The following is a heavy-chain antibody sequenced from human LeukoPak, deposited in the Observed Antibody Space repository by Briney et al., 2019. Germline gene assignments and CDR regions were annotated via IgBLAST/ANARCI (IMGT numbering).Heavy chain of an antibody. CDR1: GYTFSNYA. CDR3: ASGLTGWSTDPLDY. CDR2: INSKTGNP. J-gene: IGHJ4*02. D-gene: IGHD6-19*01. Sequence: GASVKVSCKASGYTFSNYAMNWVRQAPGQGLEWRGWINSKTGNPTYAQAFKGRFVFSFDTSVSTAYLQISSLKAEDTAVYYCASGLTGWSTDPLDYWGQGTLLTVSS. V-gene: IGHV7-4-1*02.